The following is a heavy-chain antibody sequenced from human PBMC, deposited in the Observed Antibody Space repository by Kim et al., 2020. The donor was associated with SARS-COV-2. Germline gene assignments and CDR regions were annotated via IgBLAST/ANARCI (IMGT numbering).Heavy chain of an antibody. Sequence: GESLKISCKGSGYSFSNFWIVWVRQMPGKGLEVMGIVYPGDSDARYTPSFQGQVIISADKSISTAYLQWSSLKASDTAMYYCTRLTWGAGMAFPKENREGRQGLDVWGQGTTVTVSS. CDR2: VYPGDSDA. D-gene: IGHD3-16*01. CDR3: TRLTWGAGMAFPKENREGRQGLDV. J-gene: IGHJ6*02. CDR1: GYSFSNFW. V-gene: IGHV5-51*01.